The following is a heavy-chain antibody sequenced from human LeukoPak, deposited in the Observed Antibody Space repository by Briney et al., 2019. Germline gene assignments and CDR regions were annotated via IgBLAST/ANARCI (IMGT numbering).Heavy chain of an antibody. D-gene: IGHD4-17*01. CDR1: GGSISRSGYY. V-gene: IGHV4-39*01. CDR2: SDYTGSK. Sequence: SETLSLTCTVSGGSISRSGYYWAWIRQPPGKGLEWIASSDYTGSKTYNPSLKSRVTVSVDTSKDQFFLKLTSVTAADTAVYYCAKDFGDFRTDYWGQGTLVTVSS. J-gene: IGHJ4*02. CDR3: AKDFGDFRTDY.